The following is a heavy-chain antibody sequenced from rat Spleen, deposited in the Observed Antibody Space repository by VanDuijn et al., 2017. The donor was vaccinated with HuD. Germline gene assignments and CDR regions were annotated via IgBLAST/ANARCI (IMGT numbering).Heavy chain of an antibody. V-gene: IGHV3-1*01. J-gene: IGHJ2*01. Sequence: EVQLQESGPGLLKPSQSLSLTCSVTGYSITTNYWDWIRKFPGNKMEWIGHISYSGSTSYNPSLKSRISITRDTSKNQFFLQLNSVTTEDTATYYCARRRGQVYNNYFDYWGQGVMVTVSS. CDR2: ISYSGST. D-gene: IGHD1-10*01. CDR3: ARRRGQVYNNYFDY. CDR1: GYSITTNY.